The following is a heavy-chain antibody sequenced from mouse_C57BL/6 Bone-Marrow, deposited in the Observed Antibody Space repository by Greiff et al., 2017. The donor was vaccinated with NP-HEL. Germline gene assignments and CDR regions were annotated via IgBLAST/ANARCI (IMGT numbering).Heavy chain of an antibody. J-gene: IGHJ1*03. Sequence: QVQLQQPGAELVRPGSSVKLSCKASGYTFTSYWMHWVKQRPIQGLEWIGNIDPSDSETHYNQKFKDKATLTVDKSSSTAYMQLSSLTSEDSAVYYCARERYYYGSSRYFDVWGTGTTVTVSS. CDR2: IDPSDSET. CDR1: GYTFTSYW. D-gene: IGHD1-1*01. CDR3: ARERYYYGSSRYFDV. V-gene: IGHV1-52*01.